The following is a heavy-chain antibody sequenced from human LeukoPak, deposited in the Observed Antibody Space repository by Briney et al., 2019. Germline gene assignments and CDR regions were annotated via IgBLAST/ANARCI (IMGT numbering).Heavy chain of an antibody. CDR2: MNPNSGNT. J-gene: IGHJ6*03. CDR3: ARTLRIAVAGTVYYYYYMDV. Sequence: ASVKVSCKASGYTFTSYDINWVLQATGQGLEWMGWMNPNSGNTGYAQKFQGRVTMTRNTSISTAYMELSSLRSEDTAVYYCARTLRIAVAGTVYYYYYMDVWGKGTTVTVSS. CDR1: GYTFTSYD. V-gene: IGHV1-8*01. D-gene: IGHD6-19*01.